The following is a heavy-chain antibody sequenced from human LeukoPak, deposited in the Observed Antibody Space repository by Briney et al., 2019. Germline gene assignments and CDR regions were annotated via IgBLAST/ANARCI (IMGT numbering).Heavy chain of an antibody. Sequence: SETLSLTCTVSGGSISSGDYSWSWIRQPPGKGLEWIGEINHSGSTNYNPSLKSRVTISVDTSKNQFSLKLSSVTAADTAVYYCAREPNWFDPWGQGTLVTVSS. V-gene: IGHV4-39*07. CDR2: INHSGST. J-gene: IGHJ5*02. CDR3: AREPNWFDP. CDR1: GGSISSGDYS.